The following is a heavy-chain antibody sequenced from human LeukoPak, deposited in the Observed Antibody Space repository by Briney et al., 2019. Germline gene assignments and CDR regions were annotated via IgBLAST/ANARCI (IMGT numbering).Heavy chain of an antibody. CDR3: AKLGYCSGGSCYGFDF. CDR2: INTNTGNP. J-gene: IGHJ4*02. V-gene: IGHV7-4-1*02. CDR1: GYTFIDYA. D-gene: IGHD2-15*01. Sequence: GASVKVSCKASGYTFIDYAMNWVRQAPGQGLEWMGWINTNTGNPTYAQGFTGRFVFSLDTSVSTAYLQISSLKGEDTAVYYCAKLGYCSGGSCYGFDFWGQGTLVTVSS.